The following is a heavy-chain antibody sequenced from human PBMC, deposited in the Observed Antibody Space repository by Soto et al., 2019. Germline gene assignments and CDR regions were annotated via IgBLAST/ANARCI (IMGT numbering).Heavy chain of an antibody. CDR2: ISGTASRT. V-gene: IGHV3-23*01. D-gene: IGHD2-2*01. CDR3: AKAATYCSSTSCLRPANPDV. CDR1: GFTPTTTP. Sequence: GGSLRLSCAGSGFTPTTTPLSWVRQPPGKGLEWVTTISGTASRTYYVDSVKGRFFISRDNSKNTLYLQMNSLRAEDTAIYYCAKAATYCSSTSCLRPANPDVWGQGTTVTVSS. J-gene: IGHJ6*02.